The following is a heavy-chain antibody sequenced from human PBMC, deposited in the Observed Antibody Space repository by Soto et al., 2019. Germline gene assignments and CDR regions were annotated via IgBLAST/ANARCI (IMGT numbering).Heavy chain of an antibody. CDR2: IGYDESKK. CDR1: GFTFNTHG. Sequence: QVQLVESGGGVVQPGRSLRLSCAASGFTFNTHGMHWVRQAPGKGLEWVAVIGYDESKKYYEDSVTGRFTISRDNSRSALYLQMDSLRAEDTGVYYCARSSGLGIDFWGQGTLVTVSS. J-gene: IGHJ4*02. CDR3: ARSSGLGIDF. D-gene: IGHD6-19*01. V-gene: IGHV3-33*01.